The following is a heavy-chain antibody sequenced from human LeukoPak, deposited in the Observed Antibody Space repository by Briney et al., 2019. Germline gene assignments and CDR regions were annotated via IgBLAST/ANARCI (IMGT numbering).Heavy chain of an antibody. CDR1: GFTFNDYY. J-gene: IGHJ2*01. CDR2: ISRSVSTT. V-gene: IGHV3-11*04. D-gene: IGHD7-27*01. CDR3: ARAGDYWYFDL. Sequence: PGGSLRLSCAAPGFTFNDYYMSWVRQAPGKGLEWVSYISRSVSTTYYADSVRGRFTISRDNAKNSLSLQMNSLRAEDTAVYYCARAGDYWYFDLWGRGTLVTVSS.